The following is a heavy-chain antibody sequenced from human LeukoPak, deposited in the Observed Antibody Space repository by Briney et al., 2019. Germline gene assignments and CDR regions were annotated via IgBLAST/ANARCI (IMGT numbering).Heavy chain of an antibody. CDR1: GGTFSSYA. CDR2: IIPIFGTA. CDR3: ARERGDIVVVPAAPPLTGGDYYYYMDV. V-gene: IGHV1-69*13. D-gene: IGHD2-2*01. J-gene: IGHJ6*03. Sequence: VASVKVSCKASGGTFSSYAISWVRQAPGQGLEWMGGIIPIFGTANYAQKFQGRVTITADESTSTAYMELSSLRSEDTAVYYCARERGDIVVVPAAPPLTGGDYYYYMDVWGKGTTVTVSS.